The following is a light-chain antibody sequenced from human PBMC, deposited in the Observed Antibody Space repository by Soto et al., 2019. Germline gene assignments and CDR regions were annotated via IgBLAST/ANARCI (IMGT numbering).Light chain of an antibody. CDR2: DAS. CDR3: QQYENLPT. J-gene: IGKJ5*01. V-gene: IGKV1-33*01. CDR1: QNINNY. Sequence: IQLTQSPSSLSASVGDRVTITCQASQNINNYLNWYQQKPGSAPKLLIYDASNLEAGVPSRFRGSGSGTDFTFTISRLQPEDIATYYCQQYENLPTFGQGTRLEIK.